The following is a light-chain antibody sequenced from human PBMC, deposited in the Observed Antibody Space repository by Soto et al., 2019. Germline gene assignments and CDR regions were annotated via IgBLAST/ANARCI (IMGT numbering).Light chain of an antibody. Sequence: DIQVTQSPSSLSASVGDRVTITCRTSQNINIFLNWYQQKPGRAPMVVISAASNLESGVPSRFSGRGSGTEFTLTISNLQPGDSALYFCQESYSTPIAFGGGTKVDIK. J-gene: IGKJ4*01. CDR2: AAS. V-gene: IGKV1-39*01. CDR3: QESYSTPIA. CDR1: QNINIF.